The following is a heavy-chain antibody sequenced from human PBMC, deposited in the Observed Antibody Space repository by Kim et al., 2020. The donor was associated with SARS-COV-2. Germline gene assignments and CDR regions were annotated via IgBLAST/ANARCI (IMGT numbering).Heavy chain of an antibody. CDR2: IWYDGSNK. CDR1: GFTFSSYG. V-gene: IGHV3-33*06. CDR3: AKERGYGPYYYGMDV. D-gene: IGHD5-18*01. Sequence: GGSLRLSCAASGFTFSSYGMHWVRQAPGKGLEWVAVIWYDGSNKYYADSVKGRFTISRDNSKNTLYLQMNSLRAEDTAVYYCAKERGYGPYYYGMDVWGQGTTVTVSS. J-gene: IGHJ6*02.